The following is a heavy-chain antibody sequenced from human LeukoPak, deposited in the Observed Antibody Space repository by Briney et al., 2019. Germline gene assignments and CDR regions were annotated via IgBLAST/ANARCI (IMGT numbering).Heavy chain of an antibody. V-gene: IGHV1-69*04. CDR1: GGTFSSYA. CDR2: IIPILGIA. J-gene: IGHJ4*02. CDR3: ATWSGSELSYYFDY. D-gene: IGHD3-3*01. Sequence: SVKVSCKASGGTFSSYAISWVRQAPGQGLEWMGRIIPILGIANYAQKFQGRVTITADKSTSTAYMELSSLRSEDTAVYYCATWSGSELSYYFDYWGQGTLVTVSS.